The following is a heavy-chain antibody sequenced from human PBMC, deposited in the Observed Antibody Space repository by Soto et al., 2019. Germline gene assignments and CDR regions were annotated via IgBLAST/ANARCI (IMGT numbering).Heavy chain of an antibody. D-gene: IGHD3-10*01. Sequence: ASVKVSCKASGYTFNNYGIAWVRQAPGQGLEWLGWISVYNGNKNYAKKVQGRVSMTADTSTSTAHMELRSLQSDDTAVYFCARVAITLIRGLKVDFYSMDVWGQGTTVTVSS. V-gene: IGHV1-18*01. CDR1: GYTFNNYG. CDR3: ARVAITLIRGLKVDFYSMDV. J-gene: IGHJ6*02. CDR2: ISVYNGNK.